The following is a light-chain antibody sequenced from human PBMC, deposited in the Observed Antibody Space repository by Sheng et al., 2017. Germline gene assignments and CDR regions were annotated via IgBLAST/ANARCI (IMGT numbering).Light chain of an antibody. Sequence: SYDLTQSPSVSVSPGQTASITCSGDKLGDKYACWYQQKPGQSPMLVIYQDTKRPSGIPERFSGSSSGNTATLTISGTQAMDEADYYCQAWDTNTHNYVFGTGTKVTVL. J-gene: IGLJ1*01. V-gene: IGLV3-1*01. CDR1: KLGDKY. CDR3: QAWDTNTHNYV. CDR2: QDT.